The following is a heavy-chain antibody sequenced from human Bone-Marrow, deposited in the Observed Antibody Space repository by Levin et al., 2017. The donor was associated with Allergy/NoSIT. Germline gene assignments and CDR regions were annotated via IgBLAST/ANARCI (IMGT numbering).Heavy chain of an antibody. CDR1: GYNFTNYW. CDR3: ARHRGIDFFAWSGHHGRGDGFDL. V-gene: IGHV5-51*01. J-gene: IGHJ3*01. D-gene: IGHD3-3*01. Sequence: PGGSLRLSCRGSGYNFTNYWIGWVRQTPEKGLEWVGIIYPPDSWTIDSPSLQGHVTLSVDKSTNTAFLQSSSLRASDNGIYYCARHRGIDFFAWSGHHGRGDGFDLWGQGTVVTVSS. CDR2: IYPPDSWT.